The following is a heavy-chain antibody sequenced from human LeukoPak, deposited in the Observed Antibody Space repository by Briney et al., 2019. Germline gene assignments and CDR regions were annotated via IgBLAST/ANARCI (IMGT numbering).Heavy chain of an antibody. Sequence: PSETLSLTCAVYGGSFSGYYWSWIRQPPGKGLEWIGEINHSGSTNYNPSLKSRVTISVDTSKNQFSLKLSSVTAADTAVYYCARRGTWATVTTDYWGQGTLVTVSS. D-gene: IGHD4-17*01. V-gene: IGHV4-34*01. CDR3: ARRGTWATVTTDY. CDR2: INHSGST. J-gene: IGHJ4*02. CDR1: GGSFSGYY.